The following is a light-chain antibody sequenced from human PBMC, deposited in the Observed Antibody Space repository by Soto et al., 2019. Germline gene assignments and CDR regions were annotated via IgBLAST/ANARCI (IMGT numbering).Light chain of an antibody. Sequence: QSVLTQPASVSGSPGQSITISCTGTSSDVGGYNYVSWYQQHPSKAPKLMIYEVSNRPSGVSNRFSGSKSGNTASLTISGPQAEDEADYYCSSYTSTTTYVFGTGTKVTVL. CDR3: SSYTSTTTYV. CDR1: SSDVGGYNY. V-gene: IGLV2-14*01. J-gene: IGLJ1*01. CDR2: EVS.